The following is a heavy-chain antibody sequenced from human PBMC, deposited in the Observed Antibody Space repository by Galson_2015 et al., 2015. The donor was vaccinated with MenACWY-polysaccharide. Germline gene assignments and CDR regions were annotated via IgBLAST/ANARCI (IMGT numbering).Heavy chain of an antibody. CDR1: GDSVSRKSAT. CDR2: TYYRSQWYN. Sequence: CAISGDSVSRKSATWNWIRQSPSRGLEGLGRTYYRSQWYNDFAVSVKSRITINPDTSKNQFSLQLNSVTPEDTAVYYCERDPSAFSAPSAFDIWGQGTVVTVSS. D-gene: IGHD3-3*02. V-gene: IGHV6-1*01. CDR3: ERDPSAFSAPSAFDI. J-gene: IGHJ3*02.